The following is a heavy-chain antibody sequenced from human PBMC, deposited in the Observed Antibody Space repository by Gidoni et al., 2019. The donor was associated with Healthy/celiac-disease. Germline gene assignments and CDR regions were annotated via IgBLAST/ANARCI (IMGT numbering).Heavy chain of an antibody. CDR3: ARDNEGYSSSWSFDY. Sequence: EVQLVESGGGLVKPGGSLRLSCAASGFTFSSYSMNWVRQAPGKGLEWVSSISSSSSYIYYADSVKGRFTISRDNAKNSLYLQMNSLRAEDTAVYYCARDNEGYSSSWSFDYWGQGTLVTVSS. CDR1: GFTFSSYS. V-gene: IGHV3-21*01. D-gene: IGHD6-13*01. CDR2: ISSSSSYI. J-gene: IGHJ4*02.